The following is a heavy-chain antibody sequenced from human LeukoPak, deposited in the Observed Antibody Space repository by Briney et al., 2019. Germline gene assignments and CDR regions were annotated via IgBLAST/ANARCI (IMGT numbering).Heavy chain of an antibody. D-gene: IGHD3-22*01. J-gene: IGHJ3*02. CDR1: GYTFTGYY. V-gene: IGHV1-2*02. Sequence: ASVKVSCKASGYTFTGYYMHWVRQAPGQGLEWMGWINPNSGGTNYAQKFQGMVTMTRDTSISTAYMELSRLRSDDTAVYYCARTESSYYDSSGWNDAFDIWGQGTMVTVSS. CDR2: INPNSGGT. CDR3: ARTESSYYDSSGWNDAFDI.